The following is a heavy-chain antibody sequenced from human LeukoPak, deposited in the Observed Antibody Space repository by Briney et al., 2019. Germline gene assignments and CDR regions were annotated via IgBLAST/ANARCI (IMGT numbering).Heavy chain of an antibody. CDR2: MNPNSGNT. CDR3: ARDLWFGEDYYYMDV. CDR1: GYTFTSYG. J-gene: IGHJ6*03. Sequence: ASVKVSCKASGYTFTSYGISWVRQAPGQGLEWMGWMNPNSGNTGYAQKFQGRVTITRNTSISTAYMELSSLRSEDTAVYYCARDLWFGEDYYYMDVWGKGTTVTVSS. V-gene: IGHV1-8*03. D-gene: IGHD3-10*01.